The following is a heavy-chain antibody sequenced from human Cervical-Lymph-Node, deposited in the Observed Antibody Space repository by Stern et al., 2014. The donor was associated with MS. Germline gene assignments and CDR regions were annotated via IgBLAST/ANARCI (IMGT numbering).Heavy chain of an antibody. J-gene: IGHJ5*02. Sequence: QVQLVESGAEVKKPGASVKVSCKASGYTFTSYGISWVRQAPGQGLEWMGWISAYNGNKNYAQKLQGRVTMTTDTSTSTAYMELRSLRSDDTAVYYCARDAYYYDSSGYYNWFDPWGQGTLVTVSS. CDR3: ARDAYYYDSSGYYNWFDP. CDR2: ISAYNGNK. V-gene: IGHV1-18*01. CDR1: GYTFTSYG. D-gene: IGHD3-22*01.